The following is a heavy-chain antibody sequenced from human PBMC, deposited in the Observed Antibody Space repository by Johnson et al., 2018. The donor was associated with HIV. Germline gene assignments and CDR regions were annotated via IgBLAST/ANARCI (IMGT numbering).Heavy chain of an antibody. CDR1: GFTFDDYA. CDR2: INWNSGSR. J-gene: IGHJ3*02. Sequence: VQLVESGGNLVQPGRSLRLSCAASGFTFDDYAMHWVRQAPGKGPEWVSGINWNSGSRGYADSVKGRFTISRDNAKSSLYLQMNSLRAEDTALYYCARVSYSGTYWAFDIWGQGIMVTVSS. D-gene: IGHD1-26*01. V-gene: IGHV3-9*01. CDR3: ARVSYSGTYWAFDI.